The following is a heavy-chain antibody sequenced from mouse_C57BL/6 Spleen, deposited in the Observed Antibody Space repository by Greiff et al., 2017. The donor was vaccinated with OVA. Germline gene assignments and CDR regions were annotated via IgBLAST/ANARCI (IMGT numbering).Heavy chain of an antibody. CDR2: IYPGDGDT. CDR1: GYAFSSYW. D-gene: IGHD2-4*01. V-gene: IGHV1-80*01. Sequence: VQVVESGAELVKPGASVKISCKASGYAFSSYWMNWVKQRPGKGLEWIGQIYPGDGDTNYNGKFKGKATLTADKSSSTAYMQLSSLTSEDSAVYFCARDDYDGGFAYWGQGTLVTVSA. J-gene: IGHJ3*01. CDR3: ARDDYDGGFAY.